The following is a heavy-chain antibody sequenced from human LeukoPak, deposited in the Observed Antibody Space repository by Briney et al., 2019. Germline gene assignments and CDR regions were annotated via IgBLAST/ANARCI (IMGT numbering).Heavy chain of an antibody. J-gene: IGHJ4*02. Sequence: GASVKVSCKASGYTFTGYYMHWVRQAPGQGLEWMGWINPNSGGTNYAQKFQGRVTMTRDTSISTAYMELSRLRSDDTAVYYCARDQIAAAGDPPMDVWGQGTLVTVSS. CDR1: GYTFTGYY. CDR3: ARDQIAAAGDPPMDV. V-gene: IGHV1-2*02. CDR2: INPNSGGT. D-gene: IGHD6-13*01.